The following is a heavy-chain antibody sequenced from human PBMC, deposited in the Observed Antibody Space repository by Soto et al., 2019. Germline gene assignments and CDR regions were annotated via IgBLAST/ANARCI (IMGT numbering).Heavy chain of an antibody. CDR3: ARHRSPSPDY. CDR2: ISQGSTTI. V-gene: IGHV3-48*03. Sequence: GGSLRLSCVAAGFIFSSYEMNWVRQAPGKGLEWISYISQGSTTIYYADSVKGRFTISRDNAKNSLFLQMSGLRVEDTATYYCARHRSPSPDYWGQGTLVTVSS. CDR1: GFIFSSYE. J-gene: IGHJ4*02.